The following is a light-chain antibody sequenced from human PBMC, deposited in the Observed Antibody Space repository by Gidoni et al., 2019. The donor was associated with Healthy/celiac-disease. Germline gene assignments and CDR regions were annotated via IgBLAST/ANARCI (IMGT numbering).Light chain of an antibody. CDR2: DAS. J-gene: IGKJ4*01. CDR3: QQRSNWPELT. CDR1: QSVSSY. V-gene: IGKV3-11*01. Sequence: EIVLTQSPATLSLSPGERATLSCRASQSVSSYLAWYQQKPGQAPRLLIYDASNRATGIPARFSGSGSWTDFTLTISSLDPEDFAVYYCQQRSNWPELTFGGGTKVEIK.